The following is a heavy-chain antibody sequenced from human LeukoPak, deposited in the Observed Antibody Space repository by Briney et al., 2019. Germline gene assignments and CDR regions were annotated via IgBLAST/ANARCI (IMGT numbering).Heavy chain of an antibody. CDR1: GFIFSNYE. CDR3: AKEEGSWNFFDY. V-gene: IGHV3-30*02. J-gene: IGHJ4*02. D-gene: IGHD1-1*01. CDR2: IWFDESDK. Sequence: PGGSLRLSCATSGFIFSNYEMNWVRQAPGKGLEWVAFIWFDESDKNYADSVKGRFTISRDNSKNTLYLQMNTLRAEDTAVYYCAKEEGSWNFFDYWGQGTLVTVSS.